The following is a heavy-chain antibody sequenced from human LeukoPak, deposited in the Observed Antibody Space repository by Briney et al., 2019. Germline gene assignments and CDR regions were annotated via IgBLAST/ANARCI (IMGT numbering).Heavy chain of an antibody. J-gene: IGHJ3*02. V-gene: IGHV1-24*01. D-gene: IGHD3-22*01. Sequence: ASVKVSCKVSGYTLTELSMHWVRQAPGKGLEWMGGFDPEDGETIYAQKFQGRVTMTEDTSTDTAYMELRSLRSDDTAVYYCARDRLPYYYDSSGYYYPDDAFDIWGQGTMATVSS. CDR2: FDPEDGET. CDR1: GYTLTELS. CDR3: ARDRLPYYYDSSGYYYPDDAFDI.